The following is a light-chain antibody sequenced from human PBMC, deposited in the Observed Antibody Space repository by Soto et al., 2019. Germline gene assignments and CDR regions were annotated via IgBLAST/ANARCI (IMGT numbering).Light chain of an antibody. V-gene: IGLV2-14*01. J-gene: IGLJ1*01. CDR1: SGDIGSYNR. Sequence: QSVLTQPAAVSGCPGQSITISCTGTSGDIGSYNRVSWYQQHPGKAPKLISYEVTDRPSGVSNRFSGSKSGNTASLTISGLQAEDEAEYYCSSYTNINTRACVFGTGTKVTVL. CDR2: EVT. CDR3: SSYTNINTRACV.